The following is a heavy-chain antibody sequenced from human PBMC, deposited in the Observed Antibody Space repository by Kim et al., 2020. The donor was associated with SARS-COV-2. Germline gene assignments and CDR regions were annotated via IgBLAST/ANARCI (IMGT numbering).Heavy chain of an antibody. V-gene: IGHV3-53*01. Sequence: GGSLRLSCAASGFTVSGNYMNWVRQAPGKGLEWVSAIYSGANTYYADPVKGRFTISRDNSKNTLYLEMNSLRAEDTAVYHCARDSLGSTYCSGGNCYSRYYYGMGVWGQGTTVTVSS. D-gene: IGHD2-15*01. J-gene: IGHJ6*02. CDR3: ARDSLGSTYCSGGNCYSRYYYGMGV. CDR1: GFTVSGNY. CDR2: IYSGANT.